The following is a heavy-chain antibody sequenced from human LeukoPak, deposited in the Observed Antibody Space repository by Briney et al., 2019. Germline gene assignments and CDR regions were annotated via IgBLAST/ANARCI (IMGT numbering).Heavy chain of an antibody. Sequence: GGSLRLSCAASGFTFNGYDIHWVRQATGKGLEWVSGIDTAGDSHYLGSVKGRFTISRENAKNSVYLQMNSLRAGDTAVYYCARKYYSASGSYSFDFDYWGQGTLVTVSS. J-gene: IGHJ4*02. D-gene: IGHD3-10*01. CDR1: GFTFNGYD. CDR3: ARKYYSASGSYSFDFDY. CDR2: IDTAGDS. V-gene: IGHV3-13*01.